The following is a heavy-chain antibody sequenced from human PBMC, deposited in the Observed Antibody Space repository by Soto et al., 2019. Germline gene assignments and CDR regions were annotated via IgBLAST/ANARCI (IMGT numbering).Heavy chain of an antibody. V-gene: IGHV1-69*06. J-gene: IGHJ5*02. CDR2: IIPIFSTA. D-gene: IGHD2-2*01. CDR1: GGTFSSYA. CDR3: ARDKTVPADIGDRFDP. Sequence: QVQLVQSGAEVKKPGSSVKVSCKASGGTFSSYAISWVRQAPGQGLEWMGGIIPIFSTANYAQKFQCRVTITADKSTSTADMGLSSVRSEDTAVYYCARDKTVPADIGDRFDPWGQGTLVTVSS.